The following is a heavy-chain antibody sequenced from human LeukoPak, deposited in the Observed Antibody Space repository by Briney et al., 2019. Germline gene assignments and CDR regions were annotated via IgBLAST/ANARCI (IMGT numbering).Heavy chain of an antibody. CDR1: GYTFTSCA. CDR3: ARDLGYSYGYVY. D-gene: IGHD5-18*01. J-gene: IGHJ4*02. Sequence: GASVKVSCKASGYTFTSCAMHWVRQAPGQRLEWMGWINAGNGNTKYSQKFQGRVTITRDTSASTAYMELSSLRSEDTAVYYCARDLGYSYGYVYWGQGTLVTVSS. CDR2: INAGNGNT. V-gene: IGHV1-3*01.